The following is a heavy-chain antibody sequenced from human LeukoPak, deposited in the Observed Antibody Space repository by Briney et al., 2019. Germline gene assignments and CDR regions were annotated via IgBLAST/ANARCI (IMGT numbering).Heavy chain of an antibody. Sequence: ASVKVSCKASGYTFTRYYMHWVRQAPGQGLEWMGRTNPNSGGTNYAQKLQGRVTMTRDTSISTAYMELSRLRSDDTAVYYCARVQGGYSSGFSEPFDPWGQGTLVTASS. CDR1: GYTFTRYY. CDR2: TNPNSGGT. CDR3: ARVQGGYSSGFSEPFDP. D-gene: IGHD6-25*01. V-gene: IGHV1-2*06. J-gene: IGHJ5*02.